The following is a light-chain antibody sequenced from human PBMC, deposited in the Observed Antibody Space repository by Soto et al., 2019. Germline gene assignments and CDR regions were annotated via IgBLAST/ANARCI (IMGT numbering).Light chain of an antibody. Sequence: QSVLTQPPSASGTPGQTVTISCSGSRTNIGTNYVYWYQQFPGTAPKLLIFGNDKRPSGVPERFSASKSGTSASLTISGLQAEDEADYYCCSFTSSNTHVFGTGTKVTVL. V-gene: IGLV1-47*01. CDR1: RTNIGTNY. CDR3: CSFTSSNTHV. J-gene: IGLJ1*01. CDR2: GND.